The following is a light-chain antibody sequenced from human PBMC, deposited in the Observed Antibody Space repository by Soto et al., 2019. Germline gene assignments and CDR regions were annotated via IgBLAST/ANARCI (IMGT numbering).Light chain of an antibody. J-gene: IGKJ4*01. CDR2: DAS. CDR1: ENLRTF. V-gene: IGKV3-11*01. Sequence: EIVLTQYPATLSLSPGERDTLSCRATENLRTFLAWYQQKAGQAPRLLIYDASNRATGIPDRFSGSGSGTDFTLTISNLEPEDSAVYYCQQRSIWPLTFGGGTKVDIK. CDR3: QQRSIWPLT.